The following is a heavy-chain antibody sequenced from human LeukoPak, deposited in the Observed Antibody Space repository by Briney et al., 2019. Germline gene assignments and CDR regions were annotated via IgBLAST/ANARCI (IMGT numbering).Heavy chain of an antibody. V-gene: IGHV4-59*11. J-gene: IGHJ4*02. CDR3: ARGGVAAKYYFDF. CDR2: IFYSGSV. Sequence: SETLSLTCTVSGGSMSPLYWGWIRQPPGKGLEFIGYIFYSGSVNLNPSLKSRVTLSVDTSKDQISLKLNSVTAADSALYYCARGGVAAKYYFDFWGQGTLVTVSS. D-gene: IGHD3-10*01. CDR1: GGSMSPLY.